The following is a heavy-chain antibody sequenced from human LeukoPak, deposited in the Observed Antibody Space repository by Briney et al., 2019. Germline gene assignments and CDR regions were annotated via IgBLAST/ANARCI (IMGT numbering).Heavy chain of an antibody. Sequence: ASVKVPCKASGYTFTGYYMHWVRQAPGQGLEWMGWINPNSGGTNYAQKFQGRVTMTRDTSISTAYMELSRLRSDDTAVYYCAGDANWLLGYYYYYMDVWGKGTTVTVSS. J-gene: IGHJ6*03. V-gene: IGHV1-2*02. D-gene: IGHD4/OR15-4a*01. CDR2: INPNSGGT. CDR3: AGDANWLLGYYYYYMDV. CDR1: GYTFTGYY.